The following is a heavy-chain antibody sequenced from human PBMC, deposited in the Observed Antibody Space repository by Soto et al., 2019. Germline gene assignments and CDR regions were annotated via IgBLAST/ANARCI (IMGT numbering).Heavy chain of an antibody. J-gene: IGHJ4*02. Sequence: ASVKVSCKASGYTFTSYAMHWVRQAPGQRLEWMGWINAGNGNTKYSQKFQGRVTITRDTSASTAYMELSSLRAEDTAVYCCAKGTYYYGSAPYYFDYWGQGTLVTVSS. D-gene: IGHD3-10*01. V-gene: IGHV1-3*01. CDR2: INAGNGNT. CDR1: GYTFTSYA. CDR3: AKGTYYYGSAPYYFDY.